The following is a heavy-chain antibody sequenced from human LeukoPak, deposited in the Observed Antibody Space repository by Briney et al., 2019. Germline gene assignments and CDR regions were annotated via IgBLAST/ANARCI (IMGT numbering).Heavy chain of an antibody. D-gene: IGHD3-22*01. Sequence: GGSLRLSCAASGFTFSSYSMNWVRQAPGKGLEWVSYISSSSSTIYYADSVKGRFTISRDNAKSSLYLQMNSLRAEDTAVYYCARDFAYDSSGYYWGTKPALPYDYWGQGTLVTVSS. V-gene: IGHV3-48*01. CDR2: ISSSSSTI. J-gene: IGHJ4*02. CDR3: ARDFAYDSSGYYWGTKPALPYDY. CDR1: GFTFSSYS.